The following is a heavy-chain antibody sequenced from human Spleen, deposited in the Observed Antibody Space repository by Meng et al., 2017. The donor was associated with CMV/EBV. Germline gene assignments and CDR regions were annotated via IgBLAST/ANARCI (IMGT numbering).Heavy chain of an antibody. D-gene: IGHD3-22*01. Sequence: GESLKISCAASGFTFSSYSMNWVRQAPGKGLEWVSSISSSSYIYYADSVKGRFTISRDHAKNSLYLQMNSLRAEDTAVYYCARDYRPYYYDSSGSPPLYYGMDVWGQGTTVTVSS. V-gene: IGHV3-21*01. CDR3: ARDYRPYYYDSSGSPPLYYGMDV. CDR1: GFTFSSYS. CDR2: ISSSSYI. J-gene: IGHJ6*02.